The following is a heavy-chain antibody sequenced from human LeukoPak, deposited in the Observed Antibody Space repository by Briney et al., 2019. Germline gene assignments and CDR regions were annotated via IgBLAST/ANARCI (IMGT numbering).Heavy chain of an antibody. D-gene: IGHD2-15*01. CDR1: GFTFSSYS. CDR2: ISSSSSYI. CDR3: ARDSPLGYCSGGSCYPWFDP. Sequence: GGSLRLSCAASGFTFSSYSMNWVRQAPGKGLEWVSSISSSSSYIYYADSVKGRFTISRDNAKNSLYLQMNSLRAEDTAVYYCARDSPLGYCSGGSCYPWFDPWGQGTLVTVSS. V-gene: IGHV3-21*01. J-gene: IGHJ5*02.